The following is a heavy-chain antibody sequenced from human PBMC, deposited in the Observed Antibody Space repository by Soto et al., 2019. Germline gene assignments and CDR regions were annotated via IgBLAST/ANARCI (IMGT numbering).Heavy chain of an antibody. CDR3: ARCYDSSGGGGGYYYGMDV. CDR1: GFTFSSYA. V-gene: IGHV3-30-3*01. J-gene: IGHJ6*02. Sequence: GGSLRLSCAASGFTFSSYAMHWVRQAPGKGLEWVAVISYDGSNKYYADSVKGRFTISRDNSKNTLYLQMNSLRAEDTAVYYCARCYDSSGGGGGYYYGMDVWGQGTTVTVSS. CDR2: ISYDGSNK. D-gene: IGHD3-22*01.